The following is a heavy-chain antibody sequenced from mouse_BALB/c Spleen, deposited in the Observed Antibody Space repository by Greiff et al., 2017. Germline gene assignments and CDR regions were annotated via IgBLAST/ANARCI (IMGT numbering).Heavy chain of an antibody. J-gene: IGHJ3*01. D-gene: IGHD1-2*01. CDR3: VSQYYEGSWFAY. CDR2: IRSKSNNYAT. Sequence: VQLKQSGGGLVQPKGSLKLSCAASGFTFNTYAMNWVRQAPGKGLEWVARIRSKSNNYATYYADSVKDRFTISRDDSQSMLYLQMNNLKTEDTAMYYCVSQYYEGSWFAYWGQGTLVTVSA. V-gene: IGHV10-1*02. CDR1: GFTFNTYA.